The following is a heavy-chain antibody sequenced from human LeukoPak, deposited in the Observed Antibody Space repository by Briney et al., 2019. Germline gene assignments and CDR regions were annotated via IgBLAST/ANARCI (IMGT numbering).Heavy chain of an antibody. Sequence: GGSLRLSCAASGFTFSSYSMNWVRQAPGKGLEWVSFISGTSSYIYYPDSVKGRFAISRDNAKNSLYLQMNSLRAEDTAVYYCARGEYGSGSYHIDYWGQGTLVTVSS. CDR3: ARGEYGSGSYHIDY. D-gene: IGHD3-10*01. J-gene: IGHJ4*02. V-gene: IGHV3-21*01. CDR1: GFTFSSYS. CDR2: ISGTSSYI.